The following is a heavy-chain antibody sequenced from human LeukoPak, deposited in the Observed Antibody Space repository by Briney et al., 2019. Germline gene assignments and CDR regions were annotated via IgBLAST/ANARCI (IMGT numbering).Heavy chain of an antibody. V-gene: IGHV3-48*03. Sequence: GGSLRLSCVASGFILSTSEMNWVRQAPGRGLDWVSFIASDGTIYYADSVRGRFTLSRDNAKNSLYLHMNSLRAEDTAVYYCARDYGGSSPFDYWGQGTLVTVSS. CDR1: GFILSTSE. CDR2: IASDGTI. CDR3: ARDYGGSSPFDY. J-gene: IGHJ4*02. D-gene: IGHD4-23*01.